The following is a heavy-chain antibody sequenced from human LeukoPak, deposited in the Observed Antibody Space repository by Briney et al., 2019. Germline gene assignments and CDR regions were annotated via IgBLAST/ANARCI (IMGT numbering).Heavy chain of an antibody. CDR2: ISPSGTTM. CDR3: ASHTRGSEY. V-gene: IGHV3-48*03. J-gene: IGHJ4*02. D-gene: IGHD2-2*02. Sequence: PGGSLRHSSAVSVFTSCADTKRASRQAPGKGLEWISYISPSGTTMYYVDSVKGRFIISRHNAKDSLYLQMNSLRLEDTAVYYSASHTRGSEYWGQGTLVTVSS. CDR1: VFTSCADT.